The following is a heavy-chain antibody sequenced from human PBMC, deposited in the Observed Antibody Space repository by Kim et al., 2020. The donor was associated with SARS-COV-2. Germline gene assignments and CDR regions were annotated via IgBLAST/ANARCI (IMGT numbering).Heavy chain of an antibody. V-gene: IGHV1-46*01. CDR1: GYTFTSYY. Sequence: ASVKVSCKASGYTFTSYYMHWVRQAPGQGLEWMGIINPSGGSTSYAQKFQGRVTMTRDTSTSTVYMELSSLRSEDTAVYYCARDRYYYDSSGYPPSNDAFDIWGQGTMVTVSS. D-gene: IGHD3-22*01. CDR3: ARDRYYYDSSGYPPSNDAFDI. J-gene: IGHJ3*02. CDR2: INPSGGST.